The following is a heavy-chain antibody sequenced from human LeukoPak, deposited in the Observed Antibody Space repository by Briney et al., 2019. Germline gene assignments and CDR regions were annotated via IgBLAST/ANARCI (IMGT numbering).Heavy chain of an antibody. V-gene: IGHV3-23*01. J-gene: IGHJ3*02. CDR2: ITGSSDST. CDR1: GFTFSSYV. Sequence: GGSLRLSCAASGFTFSSYVMSWVRQAPGKGLEWVSAITGSSDSTYYADSVKGRFTISRDNSKNTLYLQMNSLRAEDTAVYYCARDAVDYDSSGEIWGQGTMVTVSS. CDR3: ARDAVDYDSSGEI. D-gene: IGHD3-22*01.